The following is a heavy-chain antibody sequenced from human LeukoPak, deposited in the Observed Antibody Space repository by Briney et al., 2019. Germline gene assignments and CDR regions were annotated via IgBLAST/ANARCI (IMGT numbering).Heavy chain of an antibody. CDR2: IYHSGST. V-gene: IGHV4-38-2*01. D-gene: IGHD3-10*01. CDR1: GYSISSGYY. CDR3: ARRPPNYYGSGNVDY. Sequence: SETLSLTCAVSGYSISSGYYWGWIRQPPGQGVEWIGSIYHSGSTYYNPSLKSRVTISVDTSKNQFSLKLSSVTAADTAVYYCARRPPNYYGSGNVDYWGQGTLVTVSS. J-gene: IGHJ4*02.